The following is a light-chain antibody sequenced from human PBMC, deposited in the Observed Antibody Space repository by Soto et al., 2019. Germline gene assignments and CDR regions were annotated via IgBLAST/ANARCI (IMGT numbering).Light chain of an antibody. CDR1: NSDVCGYNY. Sequence: QSALTQPRSVSGSPGQSVTISCTETNSDVCGYNYVSWYQQHPGKAPKLMIYDVSERPSGVPVRFSGSKSGNTASLTISGLQAEDEADYYCCSYAGTYTYVVFGGGTKVTVL. V-gene: IGLV2-11*01. CDR3: CSYAGTYTYVV. CDR2: DVS. J-gene: IGLJ2*01.